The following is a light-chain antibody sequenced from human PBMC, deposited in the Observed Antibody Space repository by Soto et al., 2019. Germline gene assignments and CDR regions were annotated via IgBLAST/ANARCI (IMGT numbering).Light chain of an antibody. CDR1: QSISTN. J-gene: IGKJ4*01. V-gene: IGKV3-20*01. CDR2: GAS. Sequence: TQSPDTLSVSPGERVTFSCRASQSISTNLAWYQQKPGQAPRLLIYGASSRATGIPDRFSGSGSGTDFTLTISRLEPEDFAVYYCQQYGTSPLTFGGGTKVDIK. CDR3: QQYGTSPLT.